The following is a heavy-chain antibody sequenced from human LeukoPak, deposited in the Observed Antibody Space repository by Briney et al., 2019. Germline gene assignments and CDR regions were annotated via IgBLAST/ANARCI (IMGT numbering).Heavy chain of an antibody. CDR3: ARDSSSWEYNDAFDI. J-gene: IGHJ3*02. Sequence: SGTLSLTCAVYGGSFSGYYWSWIRQPPGKGLEWIGEINHSGSTNYNPSLKSRVTISVDTSKNQFSLKLSSVTAADTAVYYCARDSSSWEYNDAFDIWGQGTMVTVSS. CDR2: INHSGST. D-gene: IGHD6-13*01. CDR1: GGSFSGYY. V-gene: IGHV4-34*01.